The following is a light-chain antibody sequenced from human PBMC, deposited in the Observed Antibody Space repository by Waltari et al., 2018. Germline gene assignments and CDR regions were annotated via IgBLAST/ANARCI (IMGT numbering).Light chain of an antibody. CDR2: GNN. J-gene: IGLJ2*01. Sequence: QSVLTQPPSVSGAPGQRVTISCTGSSSNIGAGYDVHWYQQLPGTAPKLLVYGNNNRPSGVPDRCSGSKSGTSASLAITGLQAEDEADYYCQSYDSRLAVVFGGGTKVTVL. V-gene: IGLV1-40*01. CDR1: SSNIGAGYD. CDR3: QSYDSRLAVV.